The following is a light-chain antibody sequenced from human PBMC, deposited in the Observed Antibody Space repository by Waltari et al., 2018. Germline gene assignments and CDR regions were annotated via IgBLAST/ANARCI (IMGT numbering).Light chain of an antibody. CDR3: ASWDQSLRGVV. V-gene: IGLV1-47*01. Sequence: QSVLSQPPSASASPGQGVTISCSGSNSNIGFNSVFWYQHVPGTAPKLVIFRDSRRPSGVPGRFSGSNSGTSASLAISGLRSEEEADYYCASWDQSLRGVVFGGGTKLTVL. J-gene: IGLJ2*01. CDR2: RDS. CDR1: NSNIGFNS.